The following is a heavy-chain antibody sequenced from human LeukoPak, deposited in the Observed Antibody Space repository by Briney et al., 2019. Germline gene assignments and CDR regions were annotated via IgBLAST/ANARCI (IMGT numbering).Heavy chain of an antibody. CDR3: AKVSGGGLYYDGMDV. CDR1: GFTFSSYA. J-gene: IGHJ6*02. CDR2: ISGSGGST. D-gene: IGHD1-14*01. Sequence: QTGGSLRLSCAASGFTFSSYAMSWVRQAPGKGLEWVSAISGSGGSTYYADSVKGRFTISRDNSKNTLYLQMNSLRAEDTAVYYCAKVSGGGLYYDGMDVWGQGTTVTVSS. V-gene: IGHV3-23*01.